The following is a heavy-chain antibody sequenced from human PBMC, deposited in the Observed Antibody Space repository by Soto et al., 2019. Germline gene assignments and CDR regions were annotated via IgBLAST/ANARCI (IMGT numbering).Heavy chain of an antibody. V-gene: IGHV3-30-3*01. D-gene: IGHD4-17*01. CDR1: GFTFSSFV. CDR3: ARNVRTSVTEDY. J-gene: IGHJ4*02. Sequence: QVQLMESGGGVVQSGRSLRLSCAVSGFTFSSFVMHWVRQAPGKGLEWVAMISYDGSDKNYADSVKGRFTISRDNSKNTLYLQTNILTAEDTAKYVCARNVRTSVTEDYWDQGTLVTVSS. CDR2: ISYDGSDK.